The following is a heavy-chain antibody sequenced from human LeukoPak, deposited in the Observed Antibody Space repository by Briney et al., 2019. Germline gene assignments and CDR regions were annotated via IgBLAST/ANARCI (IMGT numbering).Heavy chain of an antibody. J-gene: IGHJ1*01. CDR3: ARRPVAAEYFQH. V-gene: IGHV3-23*01. Sequence: PGGSLRLSCAASGFIFSNYAMSWVRQAPGKGLEWVSTISNSGGTTYYAESVKGRFTISRDNSKNTPYLQMNSLTTEDTAMYFCARRPVAAEYFQHWGQGTLVTVSS. CDR2: ISNSGGTT. D-gene: IGHD6-25*01. CDR1: GFIFSNYA.